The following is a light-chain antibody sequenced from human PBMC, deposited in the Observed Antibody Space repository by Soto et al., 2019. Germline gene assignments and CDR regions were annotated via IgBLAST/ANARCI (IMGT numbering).Light chain of an antibody. V-gene: IGLV1-47*01. CDR3: AAWDDSLSGSYV. CDR1: SSNIGSNF. J-gene: IGLJ1*01. Sequence: QSVLAQPPSASGTPGQRVTTSCSGSSSNIGSNFVYWYQQLPGTAPKLLIHRNNQRPSGVPDRFSGSKSGTSASLAISGLRSEDEADYYCAAWDDSLSGSYVFGTGTKVTVL. CDR2: RNN.